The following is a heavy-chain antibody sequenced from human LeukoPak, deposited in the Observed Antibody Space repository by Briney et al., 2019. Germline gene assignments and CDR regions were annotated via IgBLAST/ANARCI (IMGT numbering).Heavy chain of an antibody. V-gene: IGHV4-34*01. CDR2: ICHSGST. J-gene: IGHJ4*02. CDR1: GGSFSGYY. CDR3: ARGSYCSSTSCSPDYFDY. D-gene: IGHD2-2*01. Sequence: SESLSLTCAVYGGSFSGYYWSWIRQPPGKGLEWIGEICHSGSTNYNPSLKSRVTISVDTSKNQFSLKLSSVTAADTAVYYCARGSYCSSTSCSPDYFDYWGQGTLVTLSS.